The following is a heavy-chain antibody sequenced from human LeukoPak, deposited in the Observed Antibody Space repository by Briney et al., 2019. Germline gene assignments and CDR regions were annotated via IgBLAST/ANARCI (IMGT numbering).Heavy chain of an antibody. CDR1: GGSISSYY. D-gene: IGHD6-19*01. J-gene: IGHJ6*03. V-gene: IGHV4-59*12. CDR3: ARGQSSGWYYYYYMDV. CDR2: IYYSGRT. Sequence: SSETLSLTCSVSGGSISSYYWSWIRQPPGKGLEWIGYIYYSGRTNYNPSLKSRVTISVDTSKNQFSLKLSSVTAADTAVYYCARGQSSGWYYYYYMDVWGKGTTVTVSS.